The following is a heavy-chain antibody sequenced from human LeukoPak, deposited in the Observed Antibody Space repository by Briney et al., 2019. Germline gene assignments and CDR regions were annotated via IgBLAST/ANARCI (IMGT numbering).Heavy chain of an antibody. D-gene: IGHD6-19*01. Sequence: PRGSLRLSRAASGFTFSIFGMHWVRQAPGKGLEWVAVIWYDGSTTFYADSVKGRFTISRDNSQNMLYLQMNSLRVEDTGLYYCARDRSIAVTGPFDYWGKGTVVTVSS. J-gene: IGHJ4*02. CDR1: GFTFSIFG. CDR3: ARDRSIAVTGPFDY. CDR2: IWYDGSTT. V-gene: IGHV3-33*01.